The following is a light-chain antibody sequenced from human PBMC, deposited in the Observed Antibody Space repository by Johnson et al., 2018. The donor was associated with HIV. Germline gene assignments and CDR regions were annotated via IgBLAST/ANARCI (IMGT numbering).Light chain of an antibody. CDR2: ENN. V-gene: IGLV1-51*02. CDR3: GTWDSSLSAGI. CDR1: SSNIGNNY. J-gene: IGLJ1*01. Sequence: QSVLTQPPSVSAAPGQKVTISCSGTSSNIGNNYISWYQQLPGTAPKLLIYENNKRPSGIPDRFSGSKSGTSATLGITGLQTGDEADYYCGTWDSSLSAGIFGPVTKVTLL.